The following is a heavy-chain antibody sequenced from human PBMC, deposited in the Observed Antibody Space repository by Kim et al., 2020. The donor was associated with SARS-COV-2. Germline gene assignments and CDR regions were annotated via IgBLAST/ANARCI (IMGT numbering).Heavy chain of an antibody. Sequence: SETLSLTCTVSGGSISSYYWSWIRQPPGKGLEWIGYIYYSGSTNYNPSLKSRVTISVDTSKNQFSLKLSSVTAADTAVYYRARYRSSGWYVGYFDYWGQGTLVTVSS. CDR3: ARYRSSGWYVGYFDY. CDR2: IYYSGST. D-gene: IGHD6-19*01. CDR1: GGSISSYY. J-gene: IGHJ4*02. V-gene: IGHV4-59*08.